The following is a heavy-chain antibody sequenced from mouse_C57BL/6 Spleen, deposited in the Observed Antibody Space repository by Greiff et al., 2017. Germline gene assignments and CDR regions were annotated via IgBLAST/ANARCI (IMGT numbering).Heavy chain of an antibody. D-gene: IGHD2-5*01. Sequence: EVMLVESGGGLVKPGGSLKLSCAASGFTFSSYAMSWVRQTPEKRLEWVATISDGGSYTYYPDNVKGRFTISRDNAKNHLYLQMSHLKSEDTAMYYCARDGSNYGFAYWGQGTLVTVSA. CDR2: ISDGGSYT. CDR3: ARDGSNYGFAY. J-gene: IGHJ3*01. CDR1: GFTFSSYA. V-gene: IGHV5-4*01.